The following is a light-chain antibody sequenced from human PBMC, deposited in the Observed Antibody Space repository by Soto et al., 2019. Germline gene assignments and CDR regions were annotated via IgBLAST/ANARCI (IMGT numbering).Light chain of an antibody. CDR1: SSDVGGYNY. V-gene: IGLV2-14*01. CDR3: SSYTSSSTPYVV. J-gene: IGLJ2*01. Sequence: QSVLTQPASVSGSPGQSITISCTGTSSDVGGYNYVSWYQQHPGKAPKLMIYEVSNRPSGVSNRFSGSKSGNTASLTISGLQAEDEADYYCSSYTSSSTPYVVFGGGTKVTVL. CDR2: EVS.